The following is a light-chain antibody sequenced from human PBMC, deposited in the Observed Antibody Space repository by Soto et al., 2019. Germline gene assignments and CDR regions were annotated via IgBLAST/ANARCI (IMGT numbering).Light chain of an antibody. CDR2: WAS. V-gene: IGKV4-1*01. Sequence: DIVMTQSPDSLAVSLGEGATINCKSSQSVLYSSINKNYLAWYQQKPGQPPKLLIYWASTRESGVPDRFSGSGSGTDFTLTISSLQAADVAVYYCQQYYSTPYTFGQGTKVDIK. CDR1: QSVLYSSINKNY. J-gene: IGKJ2*01. CDR3: QQYYSTPYT.